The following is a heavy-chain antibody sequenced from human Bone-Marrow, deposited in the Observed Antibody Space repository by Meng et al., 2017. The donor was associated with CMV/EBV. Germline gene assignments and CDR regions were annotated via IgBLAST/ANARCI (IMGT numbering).Heavy chain of an antibody. D-gene: IGHD3-22*01. CDR3: ARKSVVVGLRY. CDR2: ISSSSSYI. J-gene: IGHJ4*02. V-gene: IGHV3-21*01. Sequence: GESLKISCAASGFTFSSYSMNWVRQAPGKGLEWVSSISSSSSYIYYADSVKGRFTISRDNAKNSLYLQMNSLRAEDTAVYYCARKSVVVGLRYWGQGPLVTVSS. CDR1: GFTFSSYS.